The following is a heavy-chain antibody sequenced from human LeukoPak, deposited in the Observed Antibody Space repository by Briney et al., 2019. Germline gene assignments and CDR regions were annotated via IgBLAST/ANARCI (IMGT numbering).Heavy chain of an antibody. CDR2: INPDGSST. V-gene: IGHV3-74*01. CDR3: ARATAVPFDS. CDR1: GFTFSSYW. J-gene: IGHJ4*02. Sequence: GGSPTLSCAASGFTFSSYWMHWVRQAPGKGLVWVSRINPDGSSTSYADSVKGRFTISRDNAKNTVYLQMNSLRAEDTAVYYCARATAVPFDSWGQGTLVTVSS. D-gene: IGHD6-19*01.